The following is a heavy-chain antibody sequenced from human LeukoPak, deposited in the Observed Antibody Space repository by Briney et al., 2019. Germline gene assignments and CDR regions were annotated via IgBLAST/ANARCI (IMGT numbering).Heavy chain of an antibody. V-gene: IGHV1-18*01. CDR2: ISAYNGNT. CDR3: ARNYDSSGYSPAEFDY. Sequence: ASVKVSCKASGYTFTSYGISWVRQAPGQGLEWMGWISAYNGNTNYAQKLQGRVTMTTDTSTSTAYMELRSLRSDDTAVYYCARNYDSSGYSPAEFDYWGQGTLVTVSS. CDR1: GYTFTSYG. D-gene: IGHD3-22*01. J-gene: IGHJ4*02.